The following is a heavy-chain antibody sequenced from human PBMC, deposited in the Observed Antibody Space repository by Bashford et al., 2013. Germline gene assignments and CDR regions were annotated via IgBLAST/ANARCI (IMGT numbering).Heavy chain of an antibody. Sequence: GSLRLSCVVSGFTFSNYGMHWVRQAPGKGLEWLTVISYDGSIEYYADSVKGRFTISRDNSKNTLYLQMNSLRAEDTAVYYCAKEVDGTYDSSAYYSHFDWWGQGTLVTVSS. D-gene: IGHD3-22*01. CDR2: ISYDGSIE. CDR3: AKEVDGTYDSSAYYSHFDW. J-gene: IGHJ4*02. V-gene: IGHV3-30*18. CDR1: GFTFSNYG.